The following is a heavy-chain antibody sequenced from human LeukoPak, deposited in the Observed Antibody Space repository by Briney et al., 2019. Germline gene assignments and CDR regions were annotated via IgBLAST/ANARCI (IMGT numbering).Heavy chain of an antibody. V-gene: IGHV3-21*01. CDR3: ARESSIFGVVTPGY. D-gene: IGHD3-3*01. J-gene: IGHJ4*02. Sequence: GGSLRLSCAASGFTLNSYTLSWVRQAPGKGLEWVSSISSSSSYIYYADSVKGRFTISRDNAKNSLYLQMNSLRAEDTAVYYCARESSIFGVVTPGYWGQGTLVTVSS. CDR2: ISSSSSYI. CDR1: GFTLNSYT.